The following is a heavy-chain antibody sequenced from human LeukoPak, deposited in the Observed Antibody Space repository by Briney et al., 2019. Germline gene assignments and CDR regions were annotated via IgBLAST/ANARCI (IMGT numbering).Heavy chain of an antibody. CDR3: ARGGLEPVDY. Sequence: QPGESLRLSCAASGFTFSTYWMHWVRQAPGKGLVWVSRTNADGSSTSYADSVKGRFTISRDNAKNTLYLQMNSLRADDTAVYYCARGGLEPVDYWGQGTLVTVSS. V-gene: IGHV3-74*01. D-gene: IGHD1-1*01. J-gene: IGHJ4*02. CDR1: GFTFSTYW. CDR2: TNADGSST.